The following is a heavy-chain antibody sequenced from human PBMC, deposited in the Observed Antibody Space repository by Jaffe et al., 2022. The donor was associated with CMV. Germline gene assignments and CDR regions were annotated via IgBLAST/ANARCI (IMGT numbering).Heavy chain of an antibody. D-gene: IGHD2-15*01. J-gene: IGHJ5*02. Sequence: QLQLQESGPGLVKPSETLSLTCTVSGGSISSNDCYWGWIRQPPGKGLEWIASIYYSGSTYYNPSLNSRVTMSVDTSKKQFSLKLSSVTAADTAVYYCAREVVAAISSNWFDPWGQGTLVTVSA. CDR3: AREVVAAISSNWFDP. CDR2: IYYSGST. CDR1: GGSISSNDCY. V-gene: IGHV4-39*01.